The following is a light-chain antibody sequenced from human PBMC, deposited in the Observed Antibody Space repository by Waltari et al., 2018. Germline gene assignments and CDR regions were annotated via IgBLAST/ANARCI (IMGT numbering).Light chain of an antibody. CDR3: QQYYSSPYT. V-gene: IGKV4-1*01. J-gene: IGKJ2*01. CDR1: QSVLYTSDNKNY. Sequence: DIVMTQSPDSLAVSLGERATINCKSSQSVLYTSDNKNYLAWYQQRPGQPPKLLIYWASTRVSGVPDRFSGSGSGTDFTLTISSLQAEDVAVYYCQQYYSSPYTFGQGTKLEI. CDR2: WAS.